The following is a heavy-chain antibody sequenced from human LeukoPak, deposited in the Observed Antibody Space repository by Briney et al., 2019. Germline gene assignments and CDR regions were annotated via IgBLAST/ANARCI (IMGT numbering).Heavy chain of an antibody. CDR2: IYYRVST. CDR3: ARSGYCSGGSCYPGGDYYYYYMDV. J-gene: IGHJ6*03. V-gene: IGHV4-59*08. CDR1: GGSISSYY. Sequence: PSETLSLTCTVCGGSISSYYGSWIPQPPGKGREWMGYIYYRVSTNYNPSLKSRVTISVDTSKNQFSLKLSSVTAADTAVYYCARSGYCSGGSCYPGGDYYYYYMDVWGKGTTVTVSS. D-gene: IGHD2-15*01.